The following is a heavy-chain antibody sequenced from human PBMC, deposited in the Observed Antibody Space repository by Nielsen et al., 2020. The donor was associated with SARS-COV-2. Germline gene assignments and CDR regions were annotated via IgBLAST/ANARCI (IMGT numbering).Heavy chain of an antibody. CDR2: ISWNCGSI. CDR1: GFTFDDYA. J-gene: IGHJ6*02. Sequence: SLKISCAAFGFTFDDYAMHWVRQAPGKGLECVSGISWNCGSIRYADSVKGRFTISRDNAKNSLYLQMNSLRAEDTALYYCASLAGGGSSWSVYYYGMDVWGQGTTVTVSS. CDR3: ASLAGGGSSWSVYYYGMDV. V-gene: IGHV3-9*01. D-gene: IGHD6-13*01.